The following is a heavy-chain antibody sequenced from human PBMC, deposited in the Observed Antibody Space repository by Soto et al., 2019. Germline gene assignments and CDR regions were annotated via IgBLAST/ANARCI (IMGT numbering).Heavy chain of an antibody. D-gene: IGHD3-22*01. V-gene: IGHV3-9*01. CDR1: GFTFDDYA. CDR3: AKGRGDYYDSSGYFDY. J-gene: IGHJ4*02. CDR2: ISWNSGSI. Sequence: PGGSLRLSCAASGFTFDDYAMHWVRQAPGKGLEWVSGISWNSGSIGYADSVKGRFTISRDNAKNSLYPQMNSLRAEDTALYYCAKGRGDYYDSSGYFDYWGQGTLVTVSS.